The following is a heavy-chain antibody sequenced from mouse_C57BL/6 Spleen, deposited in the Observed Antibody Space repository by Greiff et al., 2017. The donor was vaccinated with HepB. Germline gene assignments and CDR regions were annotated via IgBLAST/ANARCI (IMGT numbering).Heavy chain of an antibody. CDR1: GYAFSSTW. CDR2: IYPGDGDT. CDR3: ARWRDYYNDYAMDY. V-gene: IGHV1-82*01. J-gene: IGHJ4*01. Sequence: VHLVESGPELVKPGASVKISCKASGYAFSSTWMNWVKQRPGKGLEWIGRIYPGDGDTNYNGKFKGKATLTADTSSSTAYMQLSSLTSEDSAVYFCARWRDYYNDYAMDYWGQGTSVTVSS. D-gene: IGHD1-1*01.